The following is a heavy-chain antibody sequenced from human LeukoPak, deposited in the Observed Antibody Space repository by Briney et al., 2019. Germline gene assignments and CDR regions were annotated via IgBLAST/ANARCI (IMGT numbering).Heavy chain of an antibody. CDR2: IWYDGSKR. J-gene: IGHJ5*02. D-gene: IGHD3-10*01. Sequence: GGSLRLSCAASGFTFITYGMHWVRQAPGKGLEWVAVIWYDGSKRYYADFVKGRFTISRDNSNNTMYLEMNSLRDEDTAVYYCARASTVRGVGRFDPWGQGTLVTVSS. CDR3: ARASTVRGVGRFDP. V-gene: IGHV3-33*01. CDR1: GFTFITYG.